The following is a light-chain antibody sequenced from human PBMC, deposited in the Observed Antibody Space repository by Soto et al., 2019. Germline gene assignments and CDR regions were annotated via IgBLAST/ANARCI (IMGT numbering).Light chain of an antibody. V-gene: IGKV3-20*01. Sequence: EIVLTQSPGILSLSPGERATLSCRASQSVSSSYLAWYQQKPGQAPRLLINGASSRATGIPDRFSGSGSGTDFTLTISRLEPEDFAVYYCQQYGSSPPWTFGQGTKVDIK. CDR1: QSVSSSY. J-gene: IGKJ1*01. CDR3: QQYGSSPPWT. CDR2: GAS.